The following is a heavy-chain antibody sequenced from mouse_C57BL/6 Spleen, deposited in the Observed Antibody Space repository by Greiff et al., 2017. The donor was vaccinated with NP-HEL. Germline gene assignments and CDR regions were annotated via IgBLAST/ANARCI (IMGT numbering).Heavy chain of an antibody. J-gene: IGHJ2*01. Sequence: QVQLQQPGAELVMPGASVKLSCKASGYTFTSYWMHWVKQRPGPGLAWIGEIDPSDSYTNYNQKFKGKSTLTVDKSSSTAYMQRSRLTSEDSAVYYCARGGDGNYDYFDYWGQGTTLTVSS. D-gene: IGHD2-1*01. CDR3: ARGGDGNYDYFDY. V-gene: IGHV1-69*01. CDR2: IDPSDSYT. CDR1: GYTFTSYW.